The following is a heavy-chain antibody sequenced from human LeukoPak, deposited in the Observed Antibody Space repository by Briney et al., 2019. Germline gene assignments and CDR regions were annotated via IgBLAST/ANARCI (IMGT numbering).Heavy chain of an antibody. D-gene: IGHD1-26*01. CDR1: GFTFSNYW. CDR2: INSDGINT. Sequence: PGGSLRLSCAASGFTFSNYWMHWVRQAPGKGLVWVSRINSDGINTSYADSVKGRFTISRDNAKNTLNLQMNSLRAEDTAVYYCTSRGGSYPDYWGQGTLVTVSS. J-gene: IGHJ4*02. CDR3: TSRGGSYPDY. V-gene: IGHV3-74*01.